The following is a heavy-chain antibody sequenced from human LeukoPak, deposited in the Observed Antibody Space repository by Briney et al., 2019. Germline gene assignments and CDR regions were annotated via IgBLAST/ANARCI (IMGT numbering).Heavy chain of an antibody. Sequence: GGSLRLSCAASGFTFSSYGMHWLRQAPGKGLEWVAFIRSDGSNKYYADSVKGRFTISRDNSKTTLYLQMNSLRAEDTAVYYCANQSPCRDSSSYPYYYYYYMDVWGKGTTLTIS. D-gene: IGHD3-22*01. CDR2: IRSDGSNK. CDR3: ANQSPCRDSSSYPYYYYYYMDV. J-gene: IGHJ6*03. V-gene: IGHV3-30*02. CDR1: GFTFSSYG.